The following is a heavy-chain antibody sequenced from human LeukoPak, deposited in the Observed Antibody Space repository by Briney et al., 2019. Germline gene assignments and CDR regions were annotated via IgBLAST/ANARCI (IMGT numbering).Heavy chain of an antibody. V-gene: IGHV4-30-4*08. CDR2: IYYSGST. CDR3: ARRWTMVRGVPSLDY. D-gene: IGHD3-10*01. CDR1: GGSISSGDYY. J-gene: IGHJ4*02. Sequence: PSETLSLTCTVSGGSISSGDYYWSWIRQPPGKGLEWIGYIYYSGSTYYNPSFKSRVTISVDTSKNQFSLKLSSVTAADTAVYYCARRWTMVRGVPSLDYWGQGTLVTVSS.